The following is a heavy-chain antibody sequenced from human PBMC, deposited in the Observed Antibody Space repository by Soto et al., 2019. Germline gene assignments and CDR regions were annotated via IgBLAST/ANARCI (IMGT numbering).Heavy chain of an antibody. CDR2: IIPIFGTA. V-gene: IGHV1-69*06. CDR1: GGTFSSYA. D-gene: IGHD3-22*01. Sequence: GASVKVSCKASGGTFSSYAISWVRHAPGQGIEWMGGIIPIFGTANYAQKFQGRVTITADKSTSTAYMELSSLRSEDTAVYYCARFSSHYYDSSGYYDAFDIWGQGTMVTVSS. CDR3: ARFSSHYYDSSGYYDAFDI. J-gene: IGHJ3*02.